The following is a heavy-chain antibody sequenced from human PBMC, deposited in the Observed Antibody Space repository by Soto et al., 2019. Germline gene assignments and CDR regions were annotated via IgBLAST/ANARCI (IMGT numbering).Heavy chain of an antibody. V-gene: IGHV4-61*01. J-gene: IGHJ4*01. CDR1: GDSVSSGSHS. CDR3: ARTSTAYGYGHY. Sequence: SETLSLTCSVSGDSVSSGSHSWTWTRQPPGKGLEFLGYIYYTGGTNYNPSLKSRVTISVDTSKNQISLMLTSVTAADTAVYYCARTSTAYGYGHYWGPGIIVTVSS. D-gene: IGHD5-18*01. CDR2: IYYTGGT.